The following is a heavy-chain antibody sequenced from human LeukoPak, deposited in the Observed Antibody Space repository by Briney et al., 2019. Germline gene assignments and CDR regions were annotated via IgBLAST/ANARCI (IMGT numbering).Heavy chain of an antibody. J-gene: IGHJ3*02. V-gene: IGHV4-59*01. CDR1: GGSIGSYY. CDR3: ARDLSGHYYDSSGYYDAFDI. D-gene: IGHD3-22*01. Sequence: PSETLSLTCTVSGGSIGSYYWTWIRQPPGRGLEWIGYIYYSGSTNYNPSLKSRVTISVDTSNYQFSLKLSSVTAADTAVYYCARDLSGHYYDSSGYYDAFDIWGQGTMVTVSS. CDR2: IYYSGST.